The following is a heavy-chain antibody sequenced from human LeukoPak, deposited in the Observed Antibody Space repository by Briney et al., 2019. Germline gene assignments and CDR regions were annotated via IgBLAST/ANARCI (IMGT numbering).Heavy chain of an antibody. J-gene: IGHJ4*02. Sequence: SQTLSLTCTVSGGSISSGGYYWSWIRQHPGKGLEWIGYIYYSGSTYYNPSLKSRVTISVDTSKNQFSLKLSSVTAADTAVYYCARGAELPHQCYFDYWGQGTLVTVSS. CDR1: GGSISSGGYY. CDR2: IYYSGST. CDR3: ARGAELPHQCYFDY. D-gene: IGHD1-26*01. V-gene: IGHV4-31*03.